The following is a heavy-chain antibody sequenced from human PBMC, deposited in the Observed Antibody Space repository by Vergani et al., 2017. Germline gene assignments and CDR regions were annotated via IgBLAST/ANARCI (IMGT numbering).Heavy chain of an antibody. CDR2: IGTAGNT. CDR3: AKDAGGGYSYGFDAFDM. CDR1: GFTFSSYD. J-gene: IGHJ3*02. Sequence: EVQLVESGGGLVQPGGSLRLSCAASGFTFSSYDMHWVRQATGKGLEWVSAIGTAGNTYYPGSVKGRFTVSRENAKISLYLQLISLRAEDTALYYCAKDAGGGYSYGFDAFDMWGQGTMVTASS. V-gene: IGHV3-13*01. D-gene: IGHD5-18*01.